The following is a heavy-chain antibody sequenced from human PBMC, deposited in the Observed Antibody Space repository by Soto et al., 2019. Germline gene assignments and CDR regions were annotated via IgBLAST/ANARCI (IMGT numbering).Heavy chain of an antibody. Sequence: SQTLSLTCVIFGDSVSSKSVAWNWIRQSPSRGLEWLGRTYYRSKWYDDYAVSMKSRITINPDTSKNQFSLQLNSVTPEDTAVYYCARRIVATETFDYWGQGTLVTVSS. J-gene: IGHJ4*02. CDR3: ARRIVATETFDY. CDR2: TYYRSKWYD. D-gene: IGHD5-12*01. V-gene: IGHV6-1*01. CDR1: GDSVSSKSVA.